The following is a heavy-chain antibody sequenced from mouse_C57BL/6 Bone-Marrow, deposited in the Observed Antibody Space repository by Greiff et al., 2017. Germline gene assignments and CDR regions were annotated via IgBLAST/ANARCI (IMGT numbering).Heavy chain of an antibody. J-gene: IGHJ4*01. V-gene: IGHV1-72*01. CDR2: IDPNSGGT. CDR1: GYTFTSYW. D-gene: IGHD1-2*01. Sequence: QVQLQQPGAELVKPGASVKLSCKASGYTFTSYWMHWVKQRPGRGLEWIGRIDPNSGGTKYNEKFKRRATLTVDKTSRTDYMQLSSRTSENSAGYYCARSKLRRAMDYWGKGTSVTVSS. CDR3: ARSKLRRAMDY.